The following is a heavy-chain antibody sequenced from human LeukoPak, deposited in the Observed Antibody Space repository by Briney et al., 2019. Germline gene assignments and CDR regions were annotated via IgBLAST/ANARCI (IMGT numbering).Heavy chain of an antibody. D-gene: IGHD5-18*01. CDR2: IKEDGTEK. CDR3: ARSPGYGYGFDY. V-gene: IGHV3-7*01. J-gene: IGHJ4*02. Sequence: GGSLRLSCAGSGFTFSDFWMTWVRQTPGKGLEWVANIKEDGTEKNLVDSVKGRFTISRDNAKNSLYLQMNSLRAEDTAVYYCARSPGYGYGFDYWGQGTLVTVSS. CDR1: GFTFSDFW.